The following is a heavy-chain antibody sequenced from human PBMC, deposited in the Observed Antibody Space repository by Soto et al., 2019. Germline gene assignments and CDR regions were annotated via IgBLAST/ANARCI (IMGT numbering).Heavy chain of an antibody. Sequence: ASVKVSCKASGHTFTSYLMHWVRQAPGQRLEWMGWINAGNGHTKYSQNFQGRVTITSDTSASTGYMELSSLRSEDTVVYYCVKDDPALHYWGQGTLVTVSS. V-gene: IGHV1-3*01. J-gene: IGHJ4*02. CDR1: GHTFTSYL. D-gene: IGHD2-2*01. CDR3: VKDDPALHY. CDR2: INAGNGHT.